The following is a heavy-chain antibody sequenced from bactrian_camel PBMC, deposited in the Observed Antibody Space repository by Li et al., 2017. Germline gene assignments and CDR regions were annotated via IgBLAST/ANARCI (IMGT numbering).Heavy chain of an antibody. D-gene: IGHD3*01. CDR1: GFTYGTYY. CDR2: VNSGGHIT. Sequence: VQLVESGGGSVQAGGSLRLSCEASGFTYGTYYMAWFRQVPGKEREGVASVNSGGHITKYADSVKGRFTISRDTVLQTLSLQMNSLKPDDTAMYFCAAGDRVLGAGCAWKCWGQGTQVTVS. CDR3: AAGDRVLGAGCAWKC. J-gene: IGHJ4*01. V-gene: IGHV3S40*01.